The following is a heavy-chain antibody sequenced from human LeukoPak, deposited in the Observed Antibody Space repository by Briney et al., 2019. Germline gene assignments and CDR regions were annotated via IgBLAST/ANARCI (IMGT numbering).Heavy chain of an antibody. CDR3: ARAGATKLFAFDI. V-gene: IGHV1-8*03. CDR1: GYTFTSYD. Sequence: ASVRVSCKASGYTFTSYDINWVRQATGQGLEWMGWMNPNSGNTGYAQKFQGRVTITRNTSISTAYMELSSLRSEDTAVYYCARAGATKLFAFDIWGQGTTVTVSS. CDR2: MNPNSGNT. D-gene: IGHD1-26*01. J-gene: IGHJ3*02.